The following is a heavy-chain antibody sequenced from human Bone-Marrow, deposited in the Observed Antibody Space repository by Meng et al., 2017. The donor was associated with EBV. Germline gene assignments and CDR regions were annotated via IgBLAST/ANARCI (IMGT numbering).Heavy chain of an antibody. J-gene: IGHJ5*02. Sequence: VRLKQWGAGMLNASETLSSTWAVCGVSSSGYYWGSIRQPPGKGLEWIGEINNSGSTNYNPSLKSRVTISVDTSKNQFSLKLSSVTAADTAVYYCARGRGYSGYSYPTNWFDPWGQGTLVTVSS. CDR2: INNSGST. D-gene: IGHD5-12*01. CDR1: GVSSSGYY. CDR3: ARGRGYSGYSYPTNWFDP. V-gene: IGHV4-34*01.